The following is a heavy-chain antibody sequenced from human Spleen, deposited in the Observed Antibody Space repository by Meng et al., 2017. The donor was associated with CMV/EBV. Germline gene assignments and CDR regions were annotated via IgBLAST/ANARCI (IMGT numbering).Heavy chain of an antibody. CDR1: GGSISSSNW. Sequence: SETLSLTCAVSGGSISSSNWWSWVRQPPGKGLEWIGEIYHSGSTNYNPSLKSRVTISVDKSKNQFSLKLSSVTAADTAVYYCARGVGDCSGGSCYNPLDYWGQGTLVTVSS. J-gene: IGHJ4*02. V-gene: IGHV4-4*02. CDR3: ARGVGDCSGGSCYNPLDY. CDR2: IYHSGST. D-gene: IGHD2-15*01.